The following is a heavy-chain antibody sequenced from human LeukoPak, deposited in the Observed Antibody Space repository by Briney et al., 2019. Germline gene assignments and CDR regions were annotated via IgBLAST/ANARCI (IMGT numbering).Heavy chain of an antibody. CDR1: GFTFGGYD. CDR3: ARDLYNRWLHY. Sequence: GGSLRLSRAASGFTFGGYDMHWVRQAPGKGLEWVAIIWTDGSDKYYADSVKGRFTISRDNSKNTLYLQMNSLRAEDTAVYYCARDLYNRWLHYWGQGTLVTVSS. J-gene: IGHJ4*02. CDR2: IWTDGSDK. V-gene: IGHV3-33*01. D-gene: IGHD1-14*01.